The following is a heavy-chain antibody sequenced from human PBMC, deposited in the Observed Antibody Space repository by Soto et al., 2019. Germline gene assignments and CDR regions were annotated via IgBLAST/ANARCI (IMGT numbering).Heavy chain of an antibody. J-gene: IGHJ4*02. CDR1: GFTFSSYD. Sequence: EVPLAESGGGMVQPGGSLRLSCVASGFTFSSYDMHWVRQAPGKGLEYVSSISSNGGTTYYGNSVKGRFTISRDNSKNTXXXXXXXXXXXXXXXXXXXXXXXXNYDYWGQGTLVT. V-gene: IGHV3-64*01. CDR2: ISSNGGTT. D-gene: IGHD1-7*01. CDR3: XXXXXXNYDY.